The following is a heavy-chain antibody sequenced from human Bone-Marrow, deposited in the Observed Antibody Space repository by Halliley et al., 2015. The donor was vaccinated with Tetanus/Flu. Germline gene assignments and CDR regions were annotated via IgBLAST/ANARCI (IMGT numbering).Heavy chain of an antibody. D-gene: IGHD6-19*01. CDR1: RLTLSSYA. CDR2: IRSGDNT. V-gene: IGHV3-23*01. Sequence: SLRLSCAASRLTLSSYAMSWVRQAPGKGLEWVSSIRSGDNTHYADSVKGRFTISRDNSKNTLYLQMNSLRAEDTALYYCAKGVGYSSGWSNAFDIWGQGTLVTVSS. J-gene: IGHJ3*02. CDR3: AKGVGYSSGWSNAFDI.